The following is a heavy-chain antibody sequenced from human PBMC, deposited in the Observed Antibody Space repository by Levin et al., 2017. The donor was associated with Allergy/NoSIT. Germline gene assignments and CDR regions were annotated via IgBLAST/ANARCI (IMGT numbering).Heavy chain of an antibody. J-gene: IGHJ6*02. CDR2: INHSGST. D-gene: IGHD3-3*01. CDR3: ARARTIFGVVNSEKKPGIYYDYGMDV. V-gene: IGHV4-34*01. CDR1: GGSFSGYY. Sequence: SETLSLTCAVYGGSFSGYYWSWIRQPPGKGLEWIGEINHSGSTNYNPSLKSRVTISVDTSKNQFSLKLSSVTAADTAVYYCARARTIFGVVNSEKKPGIYYDYGMDVWGQGTTVTVSS.